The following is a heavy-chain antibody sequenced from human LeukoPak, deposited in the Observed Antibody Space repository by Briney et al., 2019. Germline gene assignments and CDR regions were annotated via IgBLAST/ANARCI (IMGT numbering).Heavy chain of an antibody. CDR1: GFTVSSNY. CDR2: IYSGGST. J-gene: IGHJ4*02. Sequence: QTGGSLRLSCAASGFTVSSNYMSWVRQAPGKGLEWVSVIYSGGSTYYADSVKGRFTISRDNSKNTLYLQMNSLRAEDTAVYYCARDLLWSSMKRYSSGQEPSRFDYWGQGTLVTVSS. CDR3: ARDLLWSSMKRYSSGQEPSRFDY. D-gene: IGHD6-19*01. V-gene: IGHV3-66*01.